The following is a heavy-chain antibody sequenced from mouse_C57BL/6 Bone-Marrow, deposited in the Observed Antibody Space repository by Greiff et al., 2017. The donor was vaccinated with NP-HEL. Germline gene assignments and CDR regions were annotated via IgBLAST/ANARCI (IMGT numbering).Heavy chain of an antibody. CDR2: INPGSGGT. J-gene: IGHJ2*02. CDR3: ARRGDYYADY. Sequence: VQLVYSLAELVRPGTSVKVSCKASGYAFTNYLIEWVKQRPGQGLEWIGVINPGSGGTNYNEKFKGKVTLTADKSTSTPYMQLSSLTSEDSADYFYARRGDYYADYWGQGTSLTVSS. CDR1: GYAFTNYL. V-gene: IGHV1-54*01. D-gene: IGHD2-13*01.